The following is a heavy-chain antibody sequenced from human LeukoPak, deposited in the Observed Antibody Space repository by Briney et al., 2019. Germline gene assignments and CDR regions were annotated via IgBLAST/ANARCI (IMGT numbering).Heavy chain of an antibody. D-gene: IGHD6-13*01. CDR1: GGSFSCYY. V-gene: IGHV4-34*01. J-gene: IGHJ4*02. CDR2: INHSGST. Sequence: KPSETLSLTCAVYGGSFSCYYWSWIRQPPGKGLEWIGEINHSGSTNYNPSLKSRVTISVDTSKNQFSLKLSSVTAADTAVYYCTREGGRIAAAGTRYGAFDYWGQGTLVTVSS. CDR3: TREGGRIAAAGTRYGAFDY.